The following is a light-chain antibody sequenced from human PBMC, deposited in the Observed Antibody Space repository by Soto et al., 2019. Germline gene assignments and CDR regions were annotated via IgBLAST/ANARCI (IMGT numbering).Light chain of an antibody. V-gene: IGKV3-20*01. J-gene: IGKJ4*01. CDR1: QSVRNNY. CDR2: GAS. Sequence: EIVMTQSPATLSVSPGERATLSCRASQSVRNNYLAWYQQIPGQAPRLLIYGASSRATGIPDRFSGSGSGTDFTLTISRLEPEDFAVYYCQQYNPPLTFGGGTKVDI. CDR3: QQYNPPLT.